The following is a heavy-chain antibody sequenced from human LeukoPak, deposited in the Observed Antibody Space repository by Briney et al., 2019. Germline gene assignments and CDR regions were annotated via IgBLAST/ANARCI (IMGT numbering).Heavy chain of an antibody. V-gene: IGHV4-59*08. Sequence: SDTLSLTCTLSGGSMSSYYWSWLRQPPGKGLEWIGYIYYSGSTKYNPSLKSRVTISVDTSKNQFSLKLSSVTAADTAVYYCARGARAGYNLEPFDYWGQGTLVTVSS. CDR3: ARGARAGYNLEPFDY. D-gene: IGHD5-24*01. CDR1: GGSMSSYY. CDR2: IYYSGST. J-gene: IGHJ4*02.